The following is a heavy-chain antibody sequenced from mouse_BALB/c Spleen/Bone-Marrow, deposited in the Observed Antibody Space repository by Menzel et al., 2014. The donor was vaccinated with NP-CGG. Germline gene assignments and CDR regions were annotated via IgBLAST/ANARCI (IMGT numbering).Heavy chain of an antibody. CDR1: GYNLTSYW. CDR2: INPSTGYT. V-gene: IGHV1-7*01. D-gene: IGHD1-1*01. CDR3: AREYYGSSGYFDV. Sequence: VKLMESGAELAKPGASVKMSCKASGYNLTSYWMHWVKQRPGQGLEWIGYINPSTGYTEYNQKFKDKATLTADKSSSTAYMQLSSLTSEDSAVYYCAREYYGSSGYFDVWGAGTTVTVSS. J-gene: IGHJ1*01.